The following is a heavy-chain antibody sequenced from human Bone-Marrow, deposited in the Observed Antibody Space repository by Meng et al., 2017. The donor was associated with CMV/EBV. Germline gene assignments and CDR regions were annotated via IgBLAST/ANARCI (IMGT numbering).Heavy chain of an antibody. CDR3: AREAVVVPAYYYYYGMDV. CDR2: IIPILGIA. V-gene: IGHV1-69*04. CDR1: GGTFSSYT. D-gene: IGHD2-2*01. J-gene: IGHJ6*02. Sequence: GGSLRLSCKASGGTFSSYTISWVRQAPGQGLEWMGRIIPILGIANYAQKFQGRVTITADKSTSTAYMELSSLRSEDTAVYYCAREAVVVPAYYYYYGMDVWGQGTTVTVSS.